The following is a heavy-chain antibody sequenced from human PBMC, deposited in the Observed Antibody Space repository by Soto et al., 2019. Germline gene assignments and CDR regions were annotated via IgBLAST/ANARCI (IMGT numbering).Heavy chain of an antibody. CDR2: IIPIFGTA. V-gene: IGHV1-69*12. J-gene: IGHJ6*02. Sequence: QVQLVQSGAEVKKPGSSVKVSCKASGGTFSSYAISWVRQAPGQGLEWMGGIIPIFGTANYAQKFQGRVTITADETTSADYMERSSLRSEDTAVYYCARNGRTGTLYYSGMDVWGQGTTVTVSS. D-gene: IGHD1-1*01. CDR3: ARNGRTGTLYYSGMDV. CDR1: GGTFSSYA.